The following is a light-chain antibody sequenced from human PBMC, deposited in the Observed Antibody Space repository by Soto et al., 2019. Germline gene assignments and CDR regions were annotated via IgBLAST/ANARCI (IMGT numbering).Light chain of an antibody. CDR2: SND. Sequence: QSVLTQPPSASGTPGQRVTISCSGSSFNIGTYNVNWYHQLPGTAPKLLVYSNDQRPSGVPDRFSGSKSGTSASLAISGLQSEDEADYYCAAWDDSLNSYVFGIGTKLTVL. CDR1: SFNIGTYN. CDR3: AAWDDSLNSYV. V-gene: IGLV1-44*01. J-gene: IGLJ1*01.